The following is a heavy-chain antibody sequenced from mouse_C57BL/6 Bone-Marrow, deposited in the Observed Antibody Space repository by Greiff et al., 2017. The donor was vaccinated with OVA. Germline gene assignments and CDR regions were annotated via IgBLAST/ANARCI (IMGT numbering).Heavy chain of an antibody. CDR1: GYTFTSYG. D-gene: IGHD1-1*01. Sequence: QVQLQQSGAELARPGASVKLSCKASGYTFTSYGISWVKQSTGQGLEWIGEIYPRSGNTYYNEKFKGKATLTADKSSSTAYMELRSLTSEDSAVYFCARRWDYAPRGAMDYWGQGTSVTVSS. J-gene: IGHJ4*01. CDR3: ARRWDYAPRGAMDY. CDR2: IYPRSGNT. V-gene: IGHV1-81*01.